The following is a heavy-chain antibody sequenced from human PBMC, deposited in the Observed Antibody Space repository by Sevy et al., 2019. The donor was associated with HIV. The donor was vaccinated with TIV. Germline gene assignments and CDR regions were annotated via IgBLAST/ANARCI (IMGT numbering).Heavy chain of an antibody. Sequence: SETLSLTCTVSGGSISSSSYYWGWIRQPPGKGLEWIGSIYYSGSTYYNPSLKSRVTISVDTSKNQFSLKLSSVTAADTAVYYWASGIVVVVTAYYYYYGMDVWGQWTTVTVSS. CDR1: GGSISSSSYY. CDR2: IYYSGST. J-gene: IGHJ6*02. D-gene: IGHD2-21*02. CDR3: ASGIVVVVTAYYYYYGMDV. V-gene: IGHV4-39*01.